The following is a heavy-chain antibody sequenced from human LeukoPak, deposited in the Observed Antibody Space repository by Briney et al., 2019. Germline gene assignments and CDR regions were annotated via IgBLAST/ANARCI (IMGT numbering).Heavy chain of an antibody. CDR3: ARESASGGWGDY. CDR1: GCTFSSYW. CDR2: IKQDGSEK. V-gene: IGHV3-7*01. D-gene: IGHD6-19*01. J-gene: IGHJ4*02. Sequence: PGGSLRLSCAASGCTFSSYWMSWVRQAPGKGLEWVANIKQDGSEKYYVDSVKGRFTISRDNAKNSLYLQMNSLRAEDTAVYYCARESASGGWGDYWGQGTLVTVSS.